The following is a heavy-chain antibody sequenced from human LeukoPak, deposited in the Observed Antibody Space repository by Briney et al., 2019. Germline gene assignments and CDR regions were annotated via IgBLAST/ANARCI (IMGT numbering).Heavy chain of an antibody. CDR1: GFTFDDYA. Sequence: GGSLRLSCAASGFTFDDYAMHWVRQAPGKGLEWVSLISGDGGSTYYADSVKGRFTISRDNSKNSLYLQMNSLRTEDTALYYCAKDTSLYSSGWYAGEGHFDYWGQGTLVTVSS. V-gene: IGHV3-43*02. J-gene: IGHJ4*02. CDR3: AKDTSLYSSGWYAGEGHFDY. D-gene: IGHD6-19*01. CDR2: ISGDGGST.